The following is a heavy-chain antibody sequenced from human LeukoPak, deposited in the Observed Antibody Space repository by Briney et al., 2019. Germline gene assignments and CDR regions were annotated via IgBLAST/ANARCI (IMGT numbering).Heavy chain of an antibody. V-gene: IGHV3-21*01. D-gene: IGHD1-7*01. Sequence: GGSLRLSCAASGFTFSSYSMNWVRQAPGKGLEWVSSISSSSYIYYADSVKGRFSISRDNAKNSLYLQINSLRAEDTAVYYCARVANWNYGYYYYYMDVWGKGTTVTVSS. CDR1: GFTFSSYS. CDR3: ARVANWNYGYYYYYMDV. J-gene: IGHJ6*03. CDR2: ISSSSYI.